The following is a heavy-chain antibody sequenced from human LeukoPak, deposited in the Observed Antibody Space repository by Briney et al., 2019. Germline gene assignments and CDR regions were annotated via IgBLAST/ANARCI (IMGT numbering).Heavy chain of an antibody. V-gene: IGHV3-74*01. CDR1: GFTFSSHW. J-gene: IGHJ4*02. D-gene: IGHD5-24*01. CDR3: ASSRDGYFDY. Sequence: PGGSLRLSCAASGFTFSSHWMHWVRQAPGKGLVWVSRIKTDGSSTSYADSVKGRFTISRDNAKNTLYLQMNSLRTEDTAVYYCASSRDGYFDYWGQGTLVTVSS. CDR2: IKTDGSST.